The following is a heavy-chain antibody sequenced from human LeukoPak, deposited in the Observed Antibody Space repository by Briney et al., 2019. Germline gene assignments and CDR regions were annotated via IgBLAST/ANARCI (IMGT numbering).Heavy chain of an antibody. CDR1: GFTFSSYS. D-gene: IGHD1-26*01. V-gene: IGHV3-21*01. Sequence: GGSLRLSCAASGFTFSSYSMNWVRQAPGKGLEWVSSISSSSSYIYYADSVKGRFTISRDNAKNSLYLQMNSLRAEDTAVYYCARDRWELLEGAFDIWGQGTMVTVSS. CDR2: ISSSSSYI. CDR3: ARDRWELLEGAFDI. J-gene: IGHJ3*02.